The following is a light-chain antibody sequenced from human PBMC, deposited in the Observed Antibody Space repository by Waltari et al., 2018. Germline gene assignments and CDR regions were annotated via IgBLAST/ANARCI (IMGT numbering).Light chain of an antibody. V-gene: IGKV1-33*01. CDR1: QDITKY. Sequence: DIQMTQSPSSLSASVGARVTITCQASQDITKYLSWYQQKPGKAPKLLIYDTSSLERGVPSRFSGSGSGTHFSFTILSLQPEDIATYFCQQYDDLPITFGPGTKVEIK. CDR3: QQYDDLPIT. J-gene: IGKJ3*01. CDR2: DTS.